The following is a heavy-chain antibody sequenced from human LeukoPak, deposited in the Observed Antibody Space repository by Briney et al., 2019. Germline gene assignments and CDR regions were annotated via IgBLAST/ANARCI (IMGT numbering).Heavy chain of an antibody. CDR1: GGSISSYY. J-gene: IGHJ5*02. D-gene: IGHD5-18*01. CDR3: AKGAGGFSYYNWFDP. CDR2: IYYSGST. Sequence: SETLSLTCTVSGGSISSYYWSWIRQPPGKGLEWIGYIYYSGSTNYNPSLESRVTISVDTSKNQFSLKLASVTAADTAIYYCAKGAGGFSYYNWFDPWGQGTLVTVSS. V-gene: IGHV4-59*12.